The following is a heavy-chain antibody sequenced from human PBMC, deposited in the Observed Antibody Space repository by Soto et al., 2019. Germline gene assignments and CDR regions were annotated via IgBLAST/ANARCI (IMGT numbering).Heavy chain of an antibody. J-gene: IGHJ4*02. D-gene: IGHD6-13*01. Sequence: GGSLGLSCSASGFTFSSYAMHWVRQAPGKGLEYVSAISSNGGSTYYADSVKGRFTISRDNSKNTLYLQMSSLRAEDTAVYYCVKRRIAAAGPFDYWGQGTLVTVSS. CDR3: VKRRIAAAGPFDY. V-gene: IGHV3-64D*09. CDR2: ISSNGGST. CDR1: GFTFSSYA.